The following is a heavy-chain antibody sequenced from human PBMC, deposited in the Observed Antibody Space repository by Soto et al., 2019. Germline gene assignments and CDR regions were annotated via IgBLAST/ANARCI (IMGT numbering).Heavy chain of an antibody. D-gene: IGHD6-13*01. V-gene: IGHV3-23*01. J-gene: IGHJ4*02. Sequence: GGSLRLSCAASGFTFSSYAMSWVRQAPGKGLEWVSDLSGSGGSTYYADSVKGRFTISRDNSKNTLYLQMNSLRAEDTAVYYCAKVLRCLAAAGTRGPYYFDYWGQGTLVTVSS. CDR2: LSGSGGST. CDR3: AKVLRCLAAAGTRGPYYFDY. CDR1: GFTFSSYA.